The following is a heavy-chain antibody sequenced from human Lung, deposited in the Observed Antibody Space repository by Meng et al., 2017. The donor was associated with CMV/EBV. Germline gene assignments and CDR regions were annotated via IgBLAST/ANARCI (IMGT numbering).Heavy chain of an antibody. V-gene: IGHV4-59*01. Sequence: SETLSLTCTVSGGSISSYYWSWIRQPPGKGLEWNGYIYYSGSTNYNPSLKSRVTISVDTSKNQFSLNLSSVTAADTAVYYCARVSGYYYYGMDVWGQGTTVTVSS. CDR2: IYYSGST. CDR1: GGSISSYY. CDR3: ARVSGYYYYGMDV. J-gene: IGHJ6*02. D-gene: IGHD3-3*01.